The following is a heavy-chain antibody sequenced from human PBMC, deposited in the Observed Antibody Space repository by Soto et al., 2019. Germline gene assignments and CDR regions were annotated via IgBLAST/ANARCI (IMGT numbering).Heavy chain of an antibody. CDR3: ARDMRDSSGIDY. V-gene: IGHV4-59*11. D-gene: IGHD6-19*01. Sequence: PSETLSLTCTVAGGCICSHCWRWIRPPPGKGLEWIGYIYYSGSTNYNPSLKSRVTISVDTSKNQFSPKLSSVTAADTAVYYCARDMRDSSGIDYWGQGTLVTVS. J-gene: IGHJ4*02. CDR2: IYYSGST. CDR1: GGCICSHC.